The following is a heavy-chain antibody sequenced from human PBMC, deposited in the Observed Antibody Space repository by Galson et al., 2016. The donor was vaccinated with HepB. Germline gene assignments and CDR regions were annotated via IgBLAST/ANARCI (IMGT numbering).Heavy chain of an antibody. CDR3: AHMKYDFLGGHEYFHP. CDR2: IYWNDDK. CDR1: GFSLSTTGVG. Sequence: PALVKPTQTLTLTCIFSGFSLSTTGVGVGWIRQPPGKALEWLALIYWNDDKRYSPSLKSRLTITKDTTKNQVVITITNMGPVDTATYSRAHMKYDFLGGHEYFHPWGQGTLVTVSS. V-gene: IGHV2-5*01. D-gene: IGHD3-3*01. J-gene: IGHJ1*01.